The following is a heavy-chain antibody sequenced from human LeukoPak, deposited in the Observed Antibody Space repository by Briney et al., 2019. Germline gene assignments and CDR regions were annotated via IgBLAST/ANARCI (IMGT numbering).Heavy chain of an antibody. D-gene: IGHD4-23*01. CDR2: IYSTGNT. J-gene: IGHJ3*02. CDR1: GGSISGYY. Sequence: PSETLSLTCTVSGGSISGYYWSWIRQPPGKGLEWLGFIYSTGNTNYNPSLKSRVTISLDTSKNQFSLSLSSVTAADTAVYYCARPGGRDHGGNSVAFDIWGQGTMVTVSS. V-gene: IGHV4-59*08. CDR3: ARPGGRDHGGNSVAFDI.